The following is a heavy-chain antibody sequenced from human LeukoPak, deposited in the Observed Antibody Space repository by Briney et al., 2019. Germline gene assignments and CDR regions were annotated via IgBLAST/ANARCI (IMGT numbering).Heavy chain of an antibody. Sequence: GGSLRLSCAASGFTFSSYEMNWVRQAPGKGLEWVSYIDNSGNTIYYADSVKGRFTISRDNAKNSLYLQINSLRAEDTAVYYCAREGFFMVRGVIIRKGYFDYWGQGTLVTVSS. J-gene: IGHJ4*02. V-gene: IGHV3-48*03. CDR1: GFTFSSYE. CDR2: IDNSGNTI. CDR3: AREGFFMVRGVIIRKGYFDY. D-gene: IGHD3-10*01.